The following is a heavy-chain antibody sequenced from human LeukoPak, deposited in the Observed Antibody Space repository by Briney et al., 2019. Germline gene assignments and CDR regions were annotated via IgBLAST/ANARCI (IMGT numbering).Heavy chain of an antibody. CDR2: IGLISGSI. V-gene: IGHV3-48*01. CDR3: ARLGPVNKDHYMDV. J-gene: IGHJ6*03. D-gene: IGHD4-17*01. Sequence: GGSLRLSCAASGLTFSSYTMNGVRQAPGMGLEWVAYIGLISGSIFYVDSVKGRFTISRDSARNSLYLQMNSLGAEDTAVYFCARLGPVNKDHYMDVGGKGTTVTISS. CDR1: GLTFSSYT.